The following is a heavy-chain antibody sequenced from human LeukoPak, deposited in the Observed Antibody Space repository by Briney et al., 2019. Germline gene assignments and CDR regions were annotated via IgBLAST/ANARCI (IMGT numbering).Heavy chain of an antibody. CDR3: ARDLNQGIYDSSYHDY. Sequence: ASVKVSCKASGYTFTSYGISWVRQAPGQGLEWMGWISAYNGNTNYAQKHQGRVTMTTDTSTSTAYMELRSLRSDDTAVYYCARDLNQGIYDSSYHDYWGQGTLVTVSS. CDR1: GYTFTSYG. D-gene: IGHD3-22*01. V-gene: IGHV1-18*01. CDR2: ISAYNGNT. J-gene: IGHJ4*02.